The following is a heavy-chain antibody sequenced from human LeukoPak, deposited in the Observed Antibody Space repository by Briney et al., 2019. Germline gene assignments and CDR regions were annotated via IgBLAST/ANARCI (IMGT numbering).Heavy chain of an antibody. V-gene: IGHV1-18*01. D-gene: IGHD3-22*01. CDR3: ARGGGGTYYYDGSGYSYFDY. Sequence: ASVKVSCKASGYTFTSYGISWVRQAPGQGLEWMGWISAYNGNTNYAQKLQGRVTMTTDTSTSTAYMELRSLRSDDTAVYYCARGGGGTYYYDGSGYSYFDYWGQGTLVTVSS. J-gene: IGHJ4*02. CDR2: ISAYNGNT. CDR1: GYTFTSYG.